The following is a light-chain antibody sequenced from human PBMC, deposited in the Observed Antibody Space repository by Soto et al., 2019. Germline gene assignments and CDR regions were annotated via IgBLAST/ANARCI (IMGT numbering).Light chain of an antibody. CDR2: GAS. CDR1: QSISTN. CDR3: QQSYSSPRT. V-gene: IGKV1-39*01. Sequence: DIQMTQSPSSLSASVGDRVTITCRASQSISTNLNWYQQKPGKAPRLLISGASSLQSGAPSRFSGSGSGTDFTLTISSLQAEDFATYYCQQSYSSPRTFGQGTKLEIK. J-gene: IGKJ2*01.